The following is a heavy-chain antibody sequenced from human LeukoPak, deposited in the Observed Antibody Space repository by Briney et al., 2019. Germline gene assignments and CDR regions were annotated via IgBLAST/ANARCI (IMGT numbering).Heavy chain of an antibody. CDR3: AREGSYSNYYFDY. CDR2: ISSSDSTK. J-gene: IGHJ4*02. CDR1: GFTFSNYV. D-gene: IGHD4-11*01. V-gene: IGHV3-48*03. Sequence: GGSLRLSCAASGFTFSNYVMNWVRQAPGKGLEWVSYISSSDSTKYYADSVKGRFTISRDNAKNSLYLQMNNLRAEDTAVYYCAREGSYSNYYFDYWGQGTLVTVSS.